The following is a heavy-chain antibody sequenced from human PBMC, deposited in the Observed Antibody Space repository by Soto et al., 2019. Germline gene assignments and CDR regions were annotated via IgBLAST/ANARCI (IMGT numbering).Heavy chain of an antibody. J-gene: IGHJ1*01. V-gene: IGHV3-48*03. CDR1: GFTFSSHE. Sequence: GGSLRLSCEATGFTFSSHEMNWIRQTPGKRLEWIAKISGSGSTINYADSVKGRFTISRDNVQRTLHLQMDSLGVEDTGVYYCARGGVYWGRGTLVTVSS. D-gene: IGHD2-8*01. CDR2: ISGSGSTI. CDR3: ARGGVY.